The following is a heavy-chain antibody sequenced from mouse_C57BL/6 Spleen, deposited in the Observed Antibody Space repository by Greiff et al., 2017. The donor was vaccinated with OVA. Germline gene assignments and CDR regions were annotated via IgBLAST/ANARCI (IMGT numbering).Heavy chain of an antibody. Sequence: VQLQQSGPELVKPGASVKISCKASGYAFSSSWMNWVKQRPGKGLEWIGRIYPGDGDTNYNGKFKGKATLTADKSSSTAYMQLSSLTSEDSAVYFCARNTYYSNYFDYWGQGTTLTVSS. D-gene: IGHD2-5*01. J-gene: IGHJ2*01. CDR3: ARNTYYSNYFDY. CDR2: IYPGDGDT. CDR1: GYAFSSSW. V-gene: IGHV1-82*01.